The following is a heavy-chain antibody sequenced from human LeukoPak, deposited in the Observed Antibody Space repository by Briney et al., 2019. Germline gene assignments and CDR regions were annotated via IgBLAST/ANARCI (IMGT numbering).Heavy chain of an antibody. V-gene: IGHV3-7*01. CDR1: GFIFKKYW. CDR3: ARETPRRGETRDGYR. D-gene: IGHD5-24*01. CDR2: IKEDGSET. J-gene: IGHJ4*02. Sequence: GGSLRLSCAASGFIFKKYWMNWVRQVPGKGLECLANIKEDGSETYYADSVKGRFTISRDNPKNLLFLQITSLRVEDTAVYYCARETPRRGETRDGYRWGQGTVVTVSS.